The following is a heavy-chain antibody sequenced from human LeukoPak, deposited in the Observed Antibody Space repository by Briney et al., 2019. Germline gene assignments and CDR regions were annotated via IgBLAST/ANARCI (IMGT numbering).Heavy chain of an antibody. D-gene: IGHD3-10*01. V-gene: IGHV4-34*01. CDR2: IYHSGST. J-gene: IGHJ5*02. CDR3: ARDGPYYYGSGSSPNNNWFDP. Sequence: SETLSLTCAVYGGSFSGYYWSWIRQPPGKGLEWIGSIYHSGSTYYNPSLKSRVTISVDTSKNQFSLKLSSVTAADTAVYYCARDGPYYYGSGSSPNNNWFDPWGQGTLVTVSS. CDR1: GGSFSGYY.